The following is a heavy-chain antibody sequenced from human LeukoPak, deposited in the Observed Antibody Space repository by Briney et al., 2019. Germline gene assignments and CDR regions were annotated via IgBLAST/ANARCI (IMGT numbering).Heavy chain of an antibody. Sequence: GGSLRLSCAASGFIVSSDFMNWVRQAPGKGLEWVSATNSGGSTFYADSVKGRFIISRDKSRNTLYLQMNSLSVDDTAVYYCTRGGSMVRGVLWGQGTLVTVSS. CDR2: TNSGGST. CDR1: GFIVSSDF. D-gene: IGHD3-10*01. CDR3: TRGGSMVRGVL. J-gene: IGHJ4*02. V-gene: IGHV3-53*01.